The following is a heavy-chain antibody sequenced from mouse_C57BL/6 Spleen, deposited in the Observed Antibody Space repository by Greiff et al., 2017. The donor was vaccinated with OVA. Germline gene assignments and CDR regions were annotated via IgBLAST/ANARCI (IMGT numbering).Heavy chain of an antibody. Sequence: QVQLKQSGPGLVQPSQSLSITCTVSGFLLTSYGVHWVRQSPGKGLEWLGVIWSGGSTDYNAAFISRLSISKDNSKSQVFFKMNSLQADDTAIYYCARNKRTGTDYYAMDYWGQGTSVTVSS. J-gene: IGHJ4*01. V-gene: IGHV2-2*01. CDR3: ARNKRTGTDYYAMDY. CDR2: IWSGGST. D-gene: IGHD4-1*01. CDR1: GFLLTSYG.